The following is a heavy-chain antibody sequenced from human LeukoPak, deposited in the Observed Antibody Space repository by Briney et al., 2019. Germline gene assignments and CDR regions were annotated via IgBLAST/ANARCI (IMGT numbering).Heavy chain of an antibody. V-gene: IGHV3-7*01. CDR1: GFTFSCYW. CDR2: IKQDGSEK. J-gene: IGHJ5*02. D-gene: IGHD3-9*01. Sequence: PGGPLRLFCAASGFTFSCYWMSWVRQAPGKGLEGVANIKQDGSEKYYVDSVKGRFTISRDNAKNSLYLQLNSLRAEDTVVYYCARDIWEAIFLPPNWFDPWGQGTLVTVSS. CDR3: ARDIWEAIFLPPNWFDP.